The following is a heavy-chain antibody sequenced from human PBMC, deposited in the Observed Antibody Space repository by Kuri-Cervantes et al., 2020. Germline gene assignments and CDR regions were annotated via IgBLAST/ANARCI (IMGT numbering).Heavy chain of an antibody. CDR1: GGSISSSNW. CDR3: ARTVADFFRRGSPFDY. V-gene: IGHV4-4*02. J-gene: IGHJ4*02. Sequence: SETLSLTCAVSGGSISSSNWWSWVRQPPGKGLEWIGEIYHSGSTNYNPSLKSRVTISVDKSKNQFSLKLSSVTAADTAVYYCARTVADFFRRGSPFDYWGQGTLVPSPQ. CDR2: IYHSGST. D-gene: IGHD6-19*01.